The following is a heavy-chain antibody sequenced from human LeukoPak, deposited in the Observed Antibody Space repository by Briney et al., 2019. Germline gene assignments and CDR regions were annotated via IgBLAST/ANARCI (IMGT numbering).Heavy chain of an antibody. Sequence: HPGGSLRLSCAASGFIFSNHGMNWVRQAPGKGLEWVSTISGSGDSTYYADSVKGRFTTSRDNSKNTLYLQMNSLRVEDTAVYYCAKGAYYGDWGQGTLVTISS. J-gene: IGHJ4*02. V-gene: IGHV3-23*01. CDR3: AKGAYYGD. D-gene: IGHD3-3*01. CDR1: GFIFSNHG. CDR2: ISGSGDST.